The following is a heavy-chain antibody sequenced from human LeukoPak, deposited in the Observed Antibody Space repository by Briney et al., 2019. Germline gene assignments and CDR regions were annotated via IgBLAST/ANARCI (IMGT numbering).Heavy chain of an antibody. CDR3: ARVTSGPLYYYYYGMDV. D-gene: IGHD2-15*01. J-gene: IGHJ6*02. CDR1: GGSISSYY. V-gene: IGHV4-59*01. Sequence: SETLSLTCTVSGGSISSYYWSWIRQPPGEGLEWIGYIYYSGSTNYNPSLKSRVTISVDTSKNQFSLKLSSVTAADTAVYYCARVTSGPLYYYYYGMDVWGQGTTVTVSS. CDR2: IYYSGST.